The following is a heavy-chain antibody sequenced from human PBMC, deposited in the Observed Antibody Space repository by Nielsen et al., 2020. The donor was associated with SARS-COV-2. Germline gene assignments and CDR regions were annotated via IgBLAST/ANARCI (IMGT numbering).Heavy chain of an antibody. CDR3: ARDRFGIAARPGGYGMDV. D-gene: IGHD6-6*01. CDR2: ISSSSSYI. CDR1: GFTFSSYS. J-gene: IGHJ6*02. V-gene: IGHV3-21*01. Sequence: GGSLRLSCAASGFTFSSYSMNWVRQAPGKGLEWVSSISSSSSYIYYADSVKGQFTISRDNAKNSLYLQMNSLRAEDTAVYYCARDRFGIAARPGGYGMDVWGQGTTVTVSS.